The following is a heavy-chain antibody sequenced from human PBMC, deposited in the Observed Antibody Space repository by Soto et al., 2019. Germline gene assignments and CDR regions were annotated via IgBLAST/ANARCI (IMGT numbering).Heavy chain of an antibody. CDR2: VSAYNGNT. V-gene: IGHV1-18*01. D-gene: IGHD2-2*01. Sequence: ASVKVSCKASGYTFTSYGISWVRQAPGQGLEWMGWVSAYNGNTNYAQKLQGRVTMTTDTSTSTAYMELRSLGSDDTAVYYCAIQYGRQPYYYYGMDVWGQGTTVTVSS. J-gene: IGHJ6*02. CDR3: AIQYGRQPYYYYGMDV. CDR1: GYTFTSYG.